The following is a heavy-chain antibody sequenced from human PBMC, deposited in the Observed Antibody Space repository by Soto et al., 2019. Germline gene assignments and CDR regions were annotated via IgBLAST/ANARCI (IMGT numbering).Heavy chain of an antibody. CDR2: ISSSSSYI. CDR3: ARHLRGRSSSAHYYYGMDV. CDR1: GFSFSSYS. V-gene: IGHV3-21*01. D-gene: IGHD6-13*01. J-gene: IGHJ6*02. Sequence: PXVSLRLSFAACGFSFSSYSMNWVRQAPGKGLEWVSSISSSSSYIYYADSVKGRFTISRDNAKNSLYLQMNSLRAEDTAVYYCARHLRGRSSSAHYYYGMDVWAQGTTVTVPS.